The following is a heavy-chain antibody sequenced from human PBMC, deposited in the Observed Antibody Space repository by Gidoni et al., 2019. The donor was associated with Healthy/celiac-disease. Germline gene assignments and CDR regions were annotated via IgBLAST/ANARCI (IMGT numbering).Heavy chain of an antibody. CDR3: ASLNPTPDAFDI. J-gene: IGHJ3*02. V-gene: IGHV4-30-2*01. Sequence: QLQLQESGSGLVKPSQTLSPTCAVSGGSISSGGYSWSWIRQPPGKGLEWIGYIYHSGSTYYNPSLKSRVTISVDRSKNQFSLKLSSVTAADTAVYYCASLNPTPDAFDIWGQGTMVTVSS. CDR1: GGSISSGGYS. CDR2: IYHSGST.